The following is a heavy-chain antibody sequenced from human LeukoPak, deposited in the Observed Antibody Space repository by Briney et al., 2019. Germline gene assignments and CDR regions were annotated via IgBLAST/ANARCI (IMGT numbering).Heavy chain of an antibody. J-gene: IGHJ5*02. V-gene: IGHV5-10-1*01. CDR1: GYSFTSYW. CDR3: ATTPHGGRWFDP. Sequence: GESLKISCKGSGYSFTSYWIGWVRQMPGKGLEWMGRIDPSDSYTNYSPSFQGHVTISADKSISTAYLQWSSLKASDTAMYYCATTPHGGRWFDPWGQGTLVTVSS. D-gene: IGHD3-16*01. CDR2: IDPSDSYT.